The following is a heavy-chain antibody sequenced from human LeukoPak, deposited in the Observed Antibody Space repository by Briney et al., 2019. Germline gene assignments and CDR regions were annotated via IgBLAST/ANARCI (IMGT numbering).Heavy chain of an antibody. V-gene: IGHV3-11*01. Sequence: GRSLRLSCAASGFTFSDYYMSWIRQAPGKGLEWVSYISSSGSTIYYADSVKGRFTISRDNAKNSLYLQMNSLRAEDTAVYYCARARITMIVAVWGQGTLVTVSS. CDR1: GFTFSDYY. CDR3: ARARITMIVAV. CDR2: ISSSGSTI. D-gene: IGHD3-22*01. J-gene: IGHJ4*02.